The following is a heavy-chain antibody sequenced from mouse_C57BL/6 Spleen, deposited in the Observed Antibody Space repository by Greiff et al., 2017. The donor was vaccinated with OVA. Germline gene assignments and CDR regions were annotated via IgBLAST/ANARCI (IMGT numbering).Heavy chain of an antibody. CDR2: IDPSDSYT. V-gene: IGHV1-59*01. CDR1: GYTFTSYW. Sequence: VQLQQPGAELVRPGTSVKLSCKAPGYTFTSYWMHWVKQRPGQGLEWIGVIDPSDSYTNYNQKFKGKATLTVDTSSSTAYMQLSSLTSEDSAVYYCARSMVTTNAMDYGGQGTSVTVSS. J-gene: IGHJ4*01. CDR3: ARSMVTTNAMDY. D-gene: IGHD2-2*01.